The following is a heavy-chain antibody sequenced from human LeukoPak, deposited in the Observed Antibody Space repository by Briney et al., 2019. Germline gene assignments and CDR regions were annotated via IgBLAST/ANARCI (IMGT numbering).Heavy chain of an antibody. Sequence: SETLSLTCAVSGVSISSYFWSWIRQPAGKGLEWIGRIYSSGNTNNNPSLKSRVTMSIDTSKNEFSLKLSSVTAADTAVYYCARDDMAVAGIPFDYWGQGTLVTVSS. CDR1: GVSISSYF. CDR3: ARDDMAVAGIPFDY. CDR2: IYSSGNT. J-gene: IGHJ4*02. D-gene: IGHD6-19*01. V-gene: IGHV4-4*07.